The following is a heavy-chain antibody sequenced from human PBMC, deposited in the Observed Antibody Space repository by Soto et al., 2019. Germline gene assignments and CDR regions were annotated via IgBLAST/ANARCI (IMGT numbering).Heavy chain of an antibody. Sequence: EVQLVESGGGLVQPGGSLRLSCAASGFTFSSYWMKWVRQAPGKGLEWVATIKQAGTEKHYVDSVTDRFNITRDNAKRSLHLKLNSLRADYTAGYYCAGGTGWFIVDWGQGTLVTVSS. J-gene: IGHJ4*02. D-gene: IGHD6-19*01. CDR2: IKQAGTEK. CDR1: GFTFSSYW. CDR3: AGGTGWFIVD. V-gene: IGHV3-7*02.